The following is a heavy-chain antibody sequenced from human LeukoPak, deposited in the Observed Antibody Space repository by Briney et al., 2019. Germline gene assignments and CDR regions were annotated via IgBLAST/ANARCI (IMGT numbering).Heavy chain of an antibody. D-gene: IGHD5-12*01. CDR1: GFTFSYYS. Sequence: GGSLRLSCAASGFTFSYYSMNWVRQAPGKGLEWVSSISSSHSYIYYADSVKGRFTISRDNAKNSLYLQMNSLRAEDTAVYYCARAFSGYDFLFAFDIWGQGTMVTVSS. CDR2: ISSSHSYI. CDR3: ARAFSGYDFLFAFDI. J-gene: IGHJ3*02. V-gene: IGHV3-21*01.